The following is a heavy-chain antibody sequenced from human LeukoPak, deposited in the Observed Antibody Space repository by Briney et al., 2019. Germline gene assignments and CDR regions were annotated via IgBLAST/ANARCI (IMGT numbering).Heavy chain of an antibody. CDR1: GFSLSTTGVN. Sequence: SCPTLVNPTRTLTLTCTFSGFSLSTTGVNVGWIRQPPSKPLETLALVYWDDDTRYSPSLRDRLTITKDTSKNQVVLTMTNMDPVDTATYYCAHGFIRQAGDFRHWGQGTLVTFAS. J-gene: IGHJ1*01. V-gene: IGHV2-5*02. CDR2: VYWDDDT. D-gene: IGHD3-10*01. CDR3: AHGFIRQAGDFRH.